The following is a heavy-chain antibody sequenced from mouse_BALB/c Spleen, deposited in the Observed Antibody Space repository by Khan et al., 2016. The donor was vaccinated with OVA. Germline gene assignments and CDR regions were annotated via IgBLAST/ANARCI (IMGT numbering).Heavy chain of an antibody. CDR1: GYSFTDYN. CDR3: ARTYYYGSSYYFDY. D-gene: IGHD1-1*01. CDR2: IDPYNGGT. V-gene: IGHV1S135*01. J-gene: IGHJ2*01. Sequence: VQLQQAGPELVKPGASVKVSCKASGYSFTDYNIFWVQQSHGKSLEWIGYIDPYNGGTSYNQNFEGKATLTVDKSSSTAFMHLSSLTSEDSAVFYCARTYYYGSSYYFDYWGQGTTLTVSS.